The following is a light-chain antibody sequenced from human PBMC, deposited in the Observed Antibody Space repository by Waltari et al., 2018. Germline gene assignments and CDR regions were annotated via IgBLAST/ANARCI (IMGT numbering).Light chain of an antibody. CDR1: QSISSY. J-gene: IGKJ4*01. V-gene: IGKV1-39*01. Sequence: DIVMTQSPSSLSASVGDRVTITCRASQSISSYLNWYQQKPGKAPKLLIYAASHLQSGVPSRFSGSGSATDFTLTINSLQAEDVALYYCQQFYTPPLTFGGGTKVEIK. CDR2: AAS. CDR3: QQFYTPPLT.